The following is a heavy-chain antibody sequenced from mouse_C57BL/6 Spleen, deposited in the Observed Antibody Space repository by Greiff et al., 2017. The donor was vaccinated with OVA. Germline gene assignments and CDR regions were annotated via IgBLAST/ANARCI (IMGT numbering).Heavy chain of an antibody. CDR2: IDPSDSYT. D-gene: IGHD1-1*01. V-gene: IGHV1-50*01. CDR1: GYTFTSYW. Sequence: VQLQESGAELVKPGASVKLSCKASGYTFTSYWMQWVKQRPGQGLEWIGEIDPSDSYTNYNQKFKGKATLTVDTSSSTAYMQLSSLTSEDSAVYYCARSPYYYGWYFDVWGTETTVTVSS. J-gene: IGHJ1*03. CDR3: ARSPYYYGWYFDV.